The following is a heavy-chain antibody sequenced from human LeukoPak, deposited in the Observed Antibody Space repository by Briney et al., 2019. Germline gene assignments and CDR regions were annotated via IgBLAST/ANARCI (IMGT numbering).Heavy chain of an antibody. Sequence: GGSLRLSCAASGFTFSSYSMNWVRQAPGKGLEWVSSISSSSSYIYYADSVKGRFTISRDNAKNSLYLQMNSLRAEDMALYYCAKDKGRLPYYFDYWGQGTLVTVSS. CDR2: ISSSSSYI. V-gene: IGHV3-21*04. J-gene: IGHJ4*02. D-gene: IGHD1-26*01. CDR3: AKDKGRLPYYFDY. CDR1: GFTFSSYS.